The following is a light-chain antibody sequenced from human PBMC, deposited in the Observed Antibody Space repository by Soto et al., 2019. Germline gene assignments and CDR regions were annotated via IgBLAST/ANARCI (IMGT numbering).Light chain of an antibody. J-gene: IGKJ1*01. CDR3: QQYYSYPRT. CDR1: QGIRNY. V-gene: IGKV1-8*01. CDR2: TTS. Sequence: AIRMTQSPSSLSASTGDRVTITCRASQGIRNYLAWYQQKPGKAPKLLIYTTSTLQSGVPSRLSRSGSGTAFTLIICCLQSEDFETYACQQYYSYPRTFGQGTKVEIK.